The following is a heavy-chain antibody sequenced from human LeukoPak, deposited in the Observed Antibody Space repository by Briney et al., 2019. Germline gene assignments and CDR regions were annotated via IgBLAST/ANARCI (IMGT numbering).Heavy chain of an antibody. CDR1: GGSFSGYY. V-gene: IGHV4-34*01. D-gene: IGHD3-10*01. CDR3: ARFGRRHYLNWFDP. CDR2: INHSGST. Sequence: PSETLSLTCAVYGGSFSGYYWSWIRQPLGKGLEWIGEINHSGSTNYNPSLKSRVTISVDTSKNQFSLKLSSVTAADTAVYYCARFGRRHYLNWFDPWGQGTLVTVSS. J-gene: IGHJ5*02.